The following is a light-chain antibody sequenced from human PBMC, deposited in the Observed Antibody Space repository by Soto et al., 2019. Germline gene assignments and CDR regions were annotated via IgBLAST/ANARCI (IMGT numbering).Light chain of an antibody. Sequence: EIVLTQSPGTLSLSPGERATLSCRASQSVSSNYLAWYQQKPAQAPRLLIYAASTRATGIPARFSGSGSRTEFTLTISSLQSEDFAVYYCQQYSNWPPITFGQGTRLEIK. CDR3: QQYSNWPPIT. CDR2: AAS. CDR1: QSVSSN. J-gene: IGKJ5*01. V-gene: IGKV3D-15*01.